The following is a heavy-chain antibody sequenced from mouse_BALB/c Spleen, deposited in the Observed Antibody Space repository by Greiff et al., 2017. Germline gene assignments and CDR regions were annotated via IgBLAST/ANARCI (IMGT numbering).Heavy chain of an antibody. CDR2: ISTYYGDA. Sequence: VKLMESGAELVRPGVSVKISCKGSGYTFTDYAMHWVKQSHAKSLEWIGVISTYYGDASYNQKFKGKATMTVDKSSSTAYMELARLTSEDSAIYYCARPAEDYFDYWGQGTTLTVSS. CDR1: GYTFTDYA. CDR3: ARPAEDYFDY. V-gene: IGHV1S137*01. J-gene: IGHJ2*01.